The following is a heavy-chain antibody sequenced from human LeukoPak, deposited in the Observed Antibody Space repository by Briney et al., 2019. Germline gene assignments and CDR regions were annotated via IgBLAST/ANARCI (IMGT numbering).Heavy chain of an antibody. CDR2: IIPIFGTA. CDR1: GGTFSSYA. CDR3: ARDVSGYSSGWTFDAFDI. J-gene: IGHJ3*02. Sequence: GASVNVSCKASGGTFSSYAISWVRQAPGQGLEWMGGIIPIFGTANYAQKFQGRVTITTDESTSTAYMELSSLRSEDTAVYYCARDVSGYSSGWTFDAFDIWGQGTMVTVSS. D-gene: IGHD6-19*01. V-gene: IGHV1-69*05.